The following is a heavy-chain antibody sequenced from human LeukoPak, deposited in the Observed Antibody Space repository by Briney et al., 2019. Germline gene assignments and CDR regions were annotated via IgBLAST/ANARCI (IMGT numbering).Heavy chain of an antibody. CDR2: IIPIFGTA. CDR3: ARAQGGIILYGGNSGENFDY. J-gene: IGHJ4*02. V-gene: IGHV1-69*13. Sequence: GASVKVSCKASGGTFSSYAISWVRQAPGQGLEWMGGIIPIFGTANYAQKFQGRVTITADESTSTAYMELSSLRSEDTAVYYCARAQGGIILYGGNSGENFDYWGQGTLVTVSS. D-gene: IGHD4-23*01. CDR1: GGTFSSYA.